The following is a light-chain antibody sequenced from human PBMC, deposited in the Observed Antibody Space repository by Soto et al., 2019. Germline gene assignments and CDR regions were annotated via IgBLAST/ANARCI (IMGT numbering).Light chain of an antibody. CDR3: QQYGNSPVFT. Sequence: EIVLTQSPGTLSLSPGERATLSCRASQSVSSSYLAWYQQKPGQAPRLLIYATSNRATGIPDRFSGSGSGADFTLTISRLEPEDFAVYYCQQYGNSPVFTFGPGTQVDIK. V-gene: IGKV3-20*01. CDR2: ATS. J-gene: IGKJ3*01. CDR1: QSVSSSY.